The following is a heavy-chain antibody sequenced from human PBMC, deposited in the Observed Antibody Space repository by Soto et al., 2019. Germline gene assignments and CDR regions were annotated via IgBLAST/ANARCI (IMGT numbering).Heavy chain of an antibody. CDR3: AREYCTNGVCYTGAFDI. J-gene: IGHJ3*02. V-gene: IGHV1-69*06. Sequence: QVPLVQSGAEVKKPGSSVKVSCKASGGTFSSYAISWVRQAPGQGLEWMGGIIPIFGTANYAQKFQGRVTITADKSTSTAYMELSSLRSEDTAVYYCAREYCTNGVCYTGAFDIWGQGTMVTVSS. CDR2: IIPIFGTA. CDR1: GGTFSSYA. D-gene: IGHD2-8*01.